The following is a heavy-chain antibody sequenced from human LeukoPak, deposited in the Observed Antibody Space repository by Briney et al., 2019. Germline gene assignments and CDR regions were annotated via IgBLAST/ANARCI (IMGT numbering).Heavy chain of an antibody. D-gene: IGHD6-19*01. Sequence: SETLSLTCSVSGGSISSSSYYWGWIRQTPGKGLEWIGSIYYSGSTYYNPSLKSRVTISVDKSKNQFSLKLSSVTAADTAVYYCACHSGWFGPSAWGQGTLVTVSS. CDR1: GGSISSSSYY. J-gene: IGHJ4*02. CDR2: IYYSGST. CDR3: ACHSGWFGPSA. V-gene: IGHV4-39*07.